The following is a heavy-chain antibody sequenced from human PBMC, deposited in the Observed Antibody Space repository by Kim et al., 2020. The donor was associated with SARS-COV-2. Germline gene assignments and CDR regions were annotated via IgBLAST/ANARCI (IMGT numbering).Heavy chain of an antibody. CDR3: ARDTQNWVFDY. V-gene: IGHV1-69*01. CDR2: A. D-gene: IGHD7-27*01. J-gene: IGHJ4*02. Sequence: ATYAQKFQGRVTITADESTSTAYMELSSLRSEDTAVYYCARDTQNWVFDYWGQGTLVTVSS.